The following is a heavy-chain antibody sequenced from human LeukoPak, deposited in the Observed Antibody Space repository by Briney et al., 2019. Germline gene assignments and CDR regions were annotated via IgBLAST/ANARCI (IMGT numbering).Heavy chain of an antibody. Sequence: SETLSLTCTVSGGSISSYYWSWIRQPPGKGLEWIGYIYYSGSTNYNPSLKSRVTISVDTSKNQFSLKLSSVTAADTAVYYCARDHVNQVHRKLGIPRYYYGMDVWGQGTTVTVSS. V-gene: IGHV4-59*01. CDR1: GGSISSYY. J-gene: IGHJ6*02. D-gene: IGHD7-27*01. CDR3: ARDHVNQVHRKLGIPRYYYGMDV. CDR2: IYYSGST.